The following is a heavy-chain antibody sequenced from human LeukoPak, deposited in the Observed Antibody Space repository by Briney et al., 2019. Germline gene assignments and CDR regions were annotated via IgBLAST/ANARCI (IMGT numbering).Heavy chain of an antibody. CDR3: ARVEYQLLGLVVYPSYFDY. J-gene: IGHJ4*02. D-gene: IGHD2-2*01. V-gene: IGHV4-59*12. CDR2: IYYSGST. CDR1: GGSISSYY. Sequence: SETLSLTCTVSGGSISSYYWSWIRQPPGKGLEWIGYIYYSGSTNYNPSLKSRVTISVDTSKNQFSLKLSSVTAADTAVYYCARVEYQLLGLVVYPSYFDYWGQGTLVTVSS.